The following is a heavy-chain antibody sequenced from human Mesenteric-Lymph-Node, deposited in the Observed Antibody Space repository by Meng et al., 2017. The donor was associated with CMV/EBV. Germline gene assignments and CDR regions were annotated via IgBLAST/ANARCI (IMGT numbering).Heavy chain of an antibody. CDR2: ISYDGSNK. V-gene: IGHV3-30*04. J-gene: IGHJ4*02. D-gene: IGHD7-27*01. CDR3: ASQTQLGIPLAFDY. Sequence: GGSLRLSCAASGFTFSSYAMHWVRQAPGKGLEWVAVISYDGSNKYYADSVKGRFTISRDNAKNSLYLQMNSLRAEDTAVYYCASQTQLGIPLAFDYWGQGTLVTVSS. CDR1: GFTFSSYA.